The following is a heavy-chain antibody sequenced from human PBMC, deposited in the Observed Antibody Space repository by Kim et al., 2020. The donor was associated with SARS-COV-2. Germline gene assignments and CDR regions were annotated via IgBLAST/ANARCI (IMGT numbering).Heavy chain of an antibody. CDR3: ARVGRRWELAFDY. J-gene: IGHJ4*02. D-gene: IGHD1-26*01. V-gene: IGHV4-61*01. Sequence: SETLSLTCTVSGGSVSSGSYYWSWIRQPPGKGLEWIGYIYYSGSTNYNPSLKSRVTISVDTSKNQFSLKLSSVTAADTAVYYCARVGRRWELAFDYWGQGTLVTVSS. CDR2: IYYSGST. CDR1: GGSVSSGSYY.